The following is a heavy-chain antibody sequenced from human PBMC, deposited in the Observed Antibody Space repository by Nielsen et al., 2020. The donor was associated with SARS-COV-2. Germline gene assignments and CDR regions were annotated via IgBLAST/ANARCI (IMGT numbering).Heavy chain of an antibody. V-gene: IGHV3-23*01. J-gene: IGHJ6*02. Sequence: GESLKISCAASGFTFSSYAMSWVRQAPGKGLEWVSAISGSGGSTYYADSVKGRFTISRDNSKNTLYLQMNSLRAEDTAVYYCAKDGRGGSYYRDCYGMDVWGQGTTVTVSS. CDR1: GFTFSSYA. CDR3: AKDGRGGSYYRDCYGMDV. D-gene: IGHD1-26*01. CDR2: ISGSGGST.